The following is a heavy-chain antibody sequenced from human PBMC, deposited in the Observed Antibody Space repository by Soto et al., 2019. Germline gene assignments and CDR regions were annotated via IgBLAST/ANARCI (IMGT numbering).Heavy chain of an antibody. V-gene: IGHV3-33*08. CDR3: ASEYGDLFDY. J-gene: IGHJ4*02. Sequence: GGSLRLSCAASGFTFNNYAMSWVRQTPEKGLEWVAVIWYDGSNKYYADSVKGRFTISRDNSKNTLYLQMNSLRAEDTAVYYCASEYGDLFDYWGQGTLVTVSS. D-gene: IGHD4-17*01. CDR1: GFTFNNYA. CDR2: IWYDGSNK.